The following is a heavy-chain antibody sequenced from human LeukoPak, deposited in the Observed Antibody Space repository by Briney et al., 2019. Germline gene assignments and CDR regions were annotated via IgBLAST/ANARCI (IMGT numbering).Heavy chain of an antibody. Sequence: GGSLRLSCAASGFTFSSFSMIWVRQAPGKGLEWVSSTSSSSAYTFYAESGKGRFTISRDNAKNSLFLQMNSLRAEDTAMYYCAKDRTISGYTPLSWGQGILVTVSS. CDR1: GFTFSSFS. CDR2: TSSSSAYT. J-gene: IGHJ4*02. V-gene: IGHV3-21*04. D-gene: IGHD3-3*01. CDR3: AKDRTISGYTPLS.